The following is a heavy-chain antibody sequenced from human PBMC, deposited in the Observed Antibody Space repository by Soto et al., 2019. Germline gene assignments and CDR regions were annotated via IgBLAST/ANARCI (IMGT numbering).Heavy chain of an antibody. V-gene: IGHV4-59*01. Sequence: PSETLSLTCTVSGGSISSYYWSWIRQPPGKGLEWIGYIYYSGSTNYNPSLKSRVTISVDTSKNQFSLKLSSVTAADTAVYYCFRARWSSRYSLDFWGPGTLVTVFS. D-gene: IGHD3-22*01. CDR3: FRARWSSRYSLDF. CDR2: IYYSGST. J-gene: IGHJ4*02. CDR1: GGSISSYY.